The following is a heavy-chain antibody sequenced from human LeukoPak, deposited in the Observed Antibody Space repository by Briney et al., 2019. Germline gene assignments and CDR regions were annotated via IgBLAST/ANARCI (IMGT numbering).Heavy chain of an antibody. D-gene: IGHD5-18*01. CDR2: IYYSGST. CDR1: GGSISSYY. CDR3: AAHGYSYGLRRDLGDY. V-gene: IGHV4-59*08. Sequence: KSSETLSLTCTVSGGSISSYYLSWIRQPPGKGLEWIGYIYYSGSTNYNPSLKSRVTISVDTSKNQFSLKLSSVTAADTAVYYCAAHGYSYGLRRDLGDYWGQGTLVTVSS. J-gene: IGHJ4*02.